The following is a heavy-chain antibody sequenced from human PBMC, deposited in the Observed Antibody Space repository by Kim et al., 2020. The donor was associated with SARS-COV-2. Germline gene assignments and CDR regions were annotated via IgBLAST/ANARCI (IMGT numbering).Heavy chain of an antibody. J-gene: IGHJ4*02. V-gene: IGHV1-69*04. CDR3: ARDEWGAEDYDSSGPDY. CDR1: GGTFSSYA. CDR2: IIPILGIA. Sequence: SVKVSCQASGGTFSSYAISWVRQAPGQGLEWMGRIIPILGIANYAQKFQGRVTITADKSTSTAYMELSSLRSEDTAVYYCARDEWGAEDYDSSGPDYWGQGTLVTVSS. D-gene: IGHD3-22*01.